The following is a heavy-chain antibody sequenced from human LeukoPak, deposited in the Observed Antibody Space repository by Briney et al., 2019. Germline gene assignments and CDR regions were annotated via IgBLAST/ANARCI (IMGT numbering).Heavy chain of an antibody. Sequence: GASVKVSCKASGYTFTSYGISWVRQAPGQGREWMGWISVYNGNTNYAQKFQGRVTITTDESTSTAYMELSSLRSEDTAVYYCARVSHTLPPYYFDYWGQGTLVTVSS. CDR3: ARVSHTLPPYYFDY. V-gene: IGHV1-18*01. D-gene: IGHD2-15*01. J-gene: IGHJ4*02. CDR1: GYTFTSYG. CDR2: ISVYNGNT.